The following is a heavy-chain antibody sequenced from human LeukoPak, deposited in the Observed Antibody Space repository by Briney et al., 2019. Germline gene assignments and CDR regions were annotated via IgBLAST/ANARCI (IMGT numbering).Heavy chain of an antibody. V-gene: IGHV4-39*07. CDR3: ARGGYANSYGY. Sequence: SETLSLTCTVSGGSISSSSYYWGWIRQPPGKGLEWIGSIYYSGSTYYNPSLKSRVTISVDTSKNQFSLKLSSVTAADTAVYYCARGGYANSYGYWGQGTLVTVSS. D-gene: IGHD2-2*01. CDR2: IYYSGST. CDR1: GGSISSSSYY. J-gene: IGHJ4*02.